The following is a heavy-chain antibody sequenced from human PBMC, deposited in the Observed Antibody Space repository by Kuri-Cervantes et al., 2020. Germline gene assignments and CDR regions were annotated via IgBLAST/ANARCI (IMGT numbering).Heavy chain of an antibody. V-gene: IGHV3-30*03. CDR1: GFTFSSYG. D-gene: IGHD6-19*01. Sequence: GESLKISCAASGFTFSSYGMHWVRQAPGKGLEWVAVISYDGNRKYYADSVKGRFTISRDNSKNTLYLQMNSLRAEDTAVYYCARGIAVAGFDYWGQGTLVTVSS. J-gene: IGHJ4*02. CDR3: ARGIAVAGFDY. CDR2: ISYDGNRK.